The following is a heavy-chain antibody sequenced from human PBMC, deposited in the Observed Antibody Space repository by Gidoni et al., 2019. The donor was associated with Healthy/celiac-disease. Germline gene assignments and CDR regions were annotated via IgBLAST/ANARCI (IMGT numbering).Heavy chain of an antibody. Sequence: QLQLQESGPGLVKPSETLSLTCTVAGGSISSRSYYWGWIRQPPGKGLELIRGIYYSGITYYNPSLKSRVTISVDTSKNQFSLKLSSVTAADTAVYYCARMGIVGATYDWYFDLWGRGTLVTVSS. D-gene: IGHD1-26*01. J-gene: IGHJ2*01. CDR3: ARMGIVGATYDWYFDL. CDR2: IYYSGIT. V-gene: IGHV4-39*01. CDR1: GGSISSRSYY.